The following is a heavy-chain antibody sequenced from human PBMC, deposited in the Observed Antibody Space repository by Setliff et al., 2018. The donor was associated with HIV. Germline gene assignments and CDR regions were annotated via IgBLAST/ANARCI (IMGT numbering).Heavy chain of an antibody. D-gene: IGHD5-18*01. V-gene: IGHV4-39*01. CDR3: GRTLRAAAMGYFDY. CDR1: GGSISGRSYY. J-gene: IGHJ4*02. CDR2: MYYSGNT. Sequence: SETLSLTCNVSGGSISGRSYYWGWIRQPPGKGLESIGSMYYSGNTYYKSSLKSRVTISVDTTKNQFSLTLRSVTASDTAVYYCGRTLRAAAMGYFDYWGQGTLVTVSS.